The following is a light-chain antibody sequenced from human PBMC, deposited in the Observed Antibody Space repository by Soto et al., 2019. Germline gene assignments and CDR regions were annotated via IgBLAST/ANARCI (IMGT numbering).Light chain of an antibody. J-gene: IGLJ3*02. Sequence: QAALTQPRSMSGSPGQSVTISCTGASSDVGGYNYVSWYQQYPGKAPKLMIYDVSKRPSGVPDRFSGSKSGNTASLTISGLQTEDEADYYCSSYADNYTLVFGGGSKLTVL. V-gene: IGLV2-11*01. CDR2: DVS. CDR3: SSYADNYTLV. CDR1: SSDVGGYNY.